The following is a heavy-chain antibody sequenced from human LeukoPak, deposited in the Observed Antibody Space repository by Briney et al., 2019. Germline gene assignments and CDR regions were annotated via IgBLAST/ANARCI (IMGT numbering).Heavy chain of an antibody. V-gene: IGHV3-30*02. CDR3: VKALGMVYAILAY. J-gene: IGHJ4*02. CDR2: IRYDGSNK. CDR1: GFTFSSYG. Sequence: GGSLRLSCAASGFTFSSYGMHWVRQAPGKGLEWVAFIRYDGSNKYYADSVKGRFTISRDNSKNTLYLQMNSLRAEDTAVYYCVKALGMVYAILAYWGQGTLVTVSS. D-gene: IGHD2-8*01.